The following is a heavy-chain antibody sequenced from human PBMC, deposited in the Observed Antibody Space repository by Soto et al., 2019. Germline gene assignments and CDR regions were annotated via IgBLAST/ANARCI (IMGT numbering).Heavy chain of an antibody. D-gene: IGHD6-6*01. V-gene: IGHV4-59*01. CDR1: GGSISSYY. CDR2: IYYSGST. Sequence: YTLSLTCTVSGGSISSYYWSWIRQPPGKGLEWIGYIYYSGSTNYNPSLKSRVTISVDTSKNQFSLKLSSVTAADTAVYYCARGRAARLDGMDVWGQGNTVTV. J-gene: IGHJ6*02. CDR3: ARGRAARLDGMDV.